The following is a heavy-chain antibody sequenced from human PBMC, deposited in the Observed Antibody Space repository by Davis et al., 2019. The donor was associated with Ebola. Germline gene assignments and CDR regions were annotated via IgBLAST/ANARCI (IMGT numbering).Heavy chain of an antibody. CDR2: INRDGSDT. D-gene: IGHD1-14*01. Sequence: HTGGSLRLSCAASGFTFSSYWMHWVRQAPGKGLVWVSRINRDGSDTAYADSVKGRFTISRDDAKNTLYPQMNSLRADDTAVYYCTRETRQDWYFDLWGRGTLVTVSS. CDR1: GFTFSSYW. J-gene: IGHJ2*01. CDR3: TRETRQDWYFDL. V-gene: IGHV3-74*01.